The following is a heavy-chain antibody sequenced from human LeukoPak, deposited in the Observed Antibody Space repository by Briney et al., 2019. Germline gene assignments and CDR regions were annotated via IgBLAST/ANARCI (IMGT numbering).Heavy chain of an antibody. D-gene: IGHD3-16*01. V-gene: IGHV5-51*01. J-gene: IGHJ4*02. CDR2: IYPSDSTV. Sequence: PGESLEISCHGSGYTFTNYWIAWVRQKPGKGLEWMGMIYPSDSTVRYSPSFQGQVTISVDKSTNTAYVHWADLEASDIAIYYCARRSNAVGDFDLWGQGTLVTVSS. CDR1: GYTFTNYW. CDR3: ARRSNAVGDFDL.